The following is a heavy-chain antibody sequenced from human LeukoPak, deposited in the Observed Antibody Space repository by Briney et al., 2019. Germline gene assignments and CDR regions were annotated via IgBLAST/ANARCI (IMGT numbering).Heavy chain of an antibody. CDR2: ISSSSSYI. CDR1: GFTFSNAW. CDR3: ARDPSYYDGSGDDY. Sequence: GGSLRLSCAASGFTFSNAWMHWVRQAPGKGLEWVSSISSSSSYIYYADSVKGRFTISRDNAKNSLYLQMNSLRAEDTAVYYCARDPSYYDGSGDDYWGQGTLVTVSS. V-gene: IGHV3-21*01. D-gene: IGHD3-22*01. J-gene: IGHJ4*02.